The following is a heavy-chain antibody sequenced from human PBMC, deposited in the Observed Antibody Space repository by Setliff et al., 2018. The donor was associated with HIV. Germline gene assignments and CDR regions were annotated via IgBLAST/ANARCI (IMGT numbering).Heavy chain of an antibody. CDR1: GFAFSSHQ. V-gene: IGHV3-7*01. D-gene: IGHD2-21*01. CDR2: IRQDGTDK. CDR3: ARGQFRLRPDSLDL. Sequence: PGGSLRLSCAASGFAFSSHQMSWVRQAPGKGLEWVAKIRQDGTDKYYVDSVKGRFTISRDNAKNSLYLQMNSLRAEDTAVYYCARGQFRLRPDSLDLWGQGTLVTVSS. J-gene: IGHJ4*03.